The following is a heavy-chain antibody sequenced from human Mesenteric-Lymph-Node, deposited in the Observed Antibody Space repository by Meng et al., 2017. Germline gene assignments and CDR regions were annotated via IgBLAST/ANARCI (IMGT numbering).Heavy chain of an antibody. V-gene: IGHV3-48*03. Sequence: GESLKISCAASGFTFSSYEMNWVRQAPGKGLEWVSYISSSGSTIYYADSVKGRFTVSRDNAKNSLYLEMKSLRAEDTAIYYCARGYCAGDCYSHFLHWGQGTMVTVSS. CDR1: GFTFSSYE. J-gene: IGHJ4*02. CDR3: ARGYCAGDCYSHFLH. CDR2: ISSSGSTI. D-gene: IGHD2-21*02.